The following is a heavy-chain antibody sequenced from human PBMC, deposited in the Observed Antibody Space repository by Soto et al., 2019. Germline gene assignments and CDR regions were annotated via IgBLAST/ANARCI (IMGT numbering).Heavy chain of an antibody. D-gene: IGHD6-6*01. V-gene: IGHV1-69*08. Sequence: QVQLVQSGAEVKKPGSSVKVSCKASGGTFSSYTISWVRQAPGQGLEWMGRIIPILGIANYAQKFQGRVTITADKSTSTAYMELSSLRSEDTAVSYCARDVSSSSRGMGDYWGQGTLVTVSS. CDR1: GGTFSSYT. J-gene: IGHJ4*02. CDR3: ARDVSSSSRGMGDY. CDR2: IIPILGIA.